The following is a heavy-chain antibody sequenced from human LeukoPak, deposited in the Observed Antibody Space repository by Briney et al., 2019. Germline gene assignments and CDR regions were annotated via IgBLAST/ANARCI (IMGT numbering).Heavy chain of an antibody. CDR3: ARGTIAAAGYYYFDY. CDR2: IKQDGSEK. D-gene: IGHD6-13*01. J-gene: IGHJ4*02. Sequence: GGSLRLSCAASGFTFSSYWMSWVRQAPGKGLEWGADIKQDGSEKYYVDSVKGRFTISRDNAKNSLYLQMNSLSAEDTAVYYCARGTIAAAGYYYFDYWGQGTQVTVSS. V-gene: IGHV3-7*04. CDR1: GFTFSSYW.